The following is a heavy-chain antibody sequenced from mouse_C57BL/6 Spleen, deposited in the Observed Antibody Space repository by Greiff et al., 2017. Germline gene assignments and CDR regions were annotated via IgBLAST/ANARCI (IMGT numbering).Heavy chain of an antibody. Sequence: EVQLVESGAELVRPGASVKLSCTASGFNFTDDYINWVKQRPEQGLEWIGGIDPENGDTEYAAKFQGKATLTADTSSNTAYLQLSSLTSEDTAVDYCTTDYRYYAMDYWGQGTSVTVAT. D-gene: IGHD2-14*01. V-gene: IGHV14-4*01. CDR3: TTDYRYYAMDY. J-gene: IGHJ4*01. CDR1: GFNFTDDY. CDR2: IDPENGDT.